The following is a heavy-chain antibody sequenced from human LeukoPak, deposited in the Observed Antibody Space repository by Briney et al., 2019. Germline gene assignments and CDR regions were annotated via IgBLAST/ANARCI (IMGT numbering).Heavy chain of an antibody. CDR2: IYYSGST. J-gene: IGHJ4*02. Sequence: NPSETLSLTCTVSGGSISSSSYYWGWIRQPPGKGLEWIGNIYYSGSTYYNPSLKSRVTISLDTSKNQFSLKLSSVTAADTAVYYCARVPVGEWLVNYWGQGTLVTVSS. CDR3: ARVPVGEWLVNY. V-gene: IGHV4-39*07. D-gene: IGHD6-19*01. CDR1: GGSISSSSYY.